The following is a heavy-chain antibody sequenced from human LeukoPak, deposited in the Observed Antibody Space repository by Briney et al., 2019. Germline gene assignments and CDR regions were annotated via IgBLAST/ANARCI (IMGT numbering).Heavy chain of an antibody. CDR3: ARCFSAYYYGSGSPPRFDP. Sequence: SETLSLTCAVYGGSFSGYYWSWIRQPPGKGLEWIGEINHSGSTNYNPSLKSRVTISVDTSKSQFSLKLSSVTAADTAVYYCARCFSAYYYGSGSPPRFDPWGQGTLVTVSS. J-gene: IGHJ5*02. D-gene: IGHD3-10*01. CDR2: INHSGST. CDR1: GGSFSGYY. V-gene: IGHV4-34*01.